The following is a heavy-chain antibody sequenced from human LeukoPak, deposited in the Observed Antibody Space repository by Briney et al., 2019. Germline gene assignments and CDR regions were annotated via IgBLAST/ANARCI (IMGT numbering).Heavy chain of an antibody. D-gene: IGHD3-22*01. CDR2: ISGSGGST. V-gene: IGHV3-23*01. CDR1: GFTFSSYA. J-gene: IGHJ4*02. Sequence: GGSLRLSCAASGFTFSSYAMSWVRQAPGTGLEWVSTISGSGGSTYYADSVKGRLTISRDNSKNTLSLQMNSLRAEDTAVYYCAIFNVYYYDSSGYYTGNFDYWGQGTLVTVSS. CDR3: AIFNVYYYDSSGYYTGNFDY.